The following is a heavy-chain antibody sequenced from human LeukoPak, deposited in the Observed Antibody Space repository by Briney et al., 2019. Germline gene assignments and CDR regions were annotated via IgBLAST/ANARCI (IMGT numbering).Heavy chain of an antibody. J-gene: IGHJ6*03. Sequence: GGSLGLSCAASGFTFSSYAMSWVRQAPGKGLEGVSAISGSGGSAYYADSVKGRFTISRDNSKNTLYLQMNSLRAEDTAVYYCAKRISTSWNYYYMDVWGKGTTVTVSS. V-gene: IGHV3-23*01. CDR1: GFTFSSYA. D-gene: IGHD2-2*01. CDR2: ISGSGGSA. CDR3: AKRISTSWNYYYMDV.